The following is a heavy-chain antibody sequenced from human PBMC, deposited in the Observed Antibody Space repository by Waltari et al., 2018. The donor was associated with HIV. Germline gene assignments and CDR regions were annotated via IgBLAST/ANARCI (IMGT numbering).Heavy chain of an antibody. Sequence: QVQLVESGGGVVKPGSSLRLSCAAYGSPYGMPWVRQAPGKGLEGLAGMSYDGSHGYDADSVEGRCTISRDNSKNTGYLQMNSLRPEDETAVYYCAKDRGQWLIRGPGYGMDVWGQGTTVTVSS. CDR3: AKDRGQWLIRGPGYGMDV. CDR2: MSYDGSHG. CDR1: GSPYG. D-gene: IGHD3-22*01. J-gene: IGHJ6*02. V-gene: IGHV3-30*18.